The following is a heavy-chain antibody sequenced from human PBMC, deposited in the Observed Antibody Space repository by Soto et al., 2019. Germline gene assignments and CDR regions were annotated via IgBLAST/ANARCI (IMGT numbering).Heavy chain of an antibody. J-gene: IGHJ6*02. CDR1: GGTFSSYA. Sequence: ASVKVSCKASGGTFSSYAISWVRQAPGQGLEWMGGIIPIFGTANYAQKFQGRVTITADESTSTAYMELSSLRSEDTAVYYCARRGYSYGRLYYYGMDVWGQGTTVTVSS. V-gene: IGHV1-69*13. D-gene: IGHD5-18*01. CDR2: IIPIFGTA. CDR3: ARRGYSYGRLYYYGMDV.